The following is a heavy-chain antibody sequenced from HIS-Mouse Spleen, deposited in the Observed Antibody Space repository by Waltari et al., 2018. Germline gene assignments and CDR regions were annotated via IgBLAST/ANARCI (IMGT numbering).Heavy chain of an antibody. V-gene: IGHV3-66*01. CDR3: ARSNWYFDY. J-gene: IGHJ4*02. Sequence: EVQLVESGGGLVQPGGSLRLSCSASGFTVSSNYMSWVSQAPGKGLEWVSVIYSGGSTYYADSVKGRFTISRDNSKNTLYLQLNSLRAEDTAVYYCARSNWYFDYWGQGTLVTVSS. CDR1: GFTVSSNY. CDR2: IYSGGST. D-gene: IGHD7-27*01.